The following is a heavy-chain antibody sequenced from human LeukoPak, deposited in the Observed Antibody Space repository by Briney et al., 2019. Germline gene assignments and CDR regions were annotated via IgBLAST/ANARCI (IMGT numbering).Heavy chain of an antibody. J-gene: IGHJ4*02. D-gene: IGHD7-27*01. V-gene: IGHV4-34*01. CDR3: ARPSKGQNWDFNY. CDR2: INHSGST. CDR1: GGSFSGYY. Sequence: PSETLSLTCAVYGGSFSGYYWSWIRQPPGKGLEWIGEINHSGSTNYNPSLKSRVTISVDTSENQFSLKLSSVTAEDTAVYYCARPSKGQNWDFNYWGQGTLVTVSS.